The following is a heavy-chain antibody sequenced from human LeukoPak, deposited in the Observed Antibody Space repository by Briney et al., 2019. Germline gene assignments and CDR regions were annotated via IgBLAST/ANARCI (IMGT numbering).Heavy chain of an antibody. J-gene: IGHJ3*02. D-gene: IGHD3-22*01. CDR2: INPNSGGT. CDR3: AVFVSSDYLDAFDI. Sequence: ASVTVSCKASGYTFTGYYMHWVRQAPGQGLEWMGWINPNSGGTNYAQKFQGRVTMTRDTSISTAYMELSRLRSDDTAVYYCAVFVSSDYLDAFDIWGQGTMVTVSS. V-gene: IGHV1-2*02. CDR1: GYTFTGYY.